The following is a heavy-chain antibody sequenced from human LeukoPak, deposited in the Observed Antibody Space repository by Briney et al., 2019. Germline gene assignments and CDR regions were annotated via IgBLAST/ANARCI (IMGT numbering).Heavy chain of an antibody. D-gene: IGHD6-13*01. Sequence: PSETLSLTCTVSGGSISSYYWSWIRQPPGKGREWIGYIYYSGSTNYNPSLKSRVTISVGTYKNQFSLKLSSVTAADTAVYYCASYSSSWYYFDYWGQGTLVTVSS. V-gene: IGHV4-59*01. CDR2: IYYSGST. J-gene: IGHJ4*02. CDR3: ASYSSSWYYFDY. CDR1: GGSISSYY.